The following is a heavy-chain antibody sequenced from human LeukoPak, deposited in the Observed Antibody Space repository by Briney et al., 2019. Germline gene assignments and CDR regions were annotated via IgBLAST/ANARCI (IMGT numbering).Heavy chain of an antibody. CDR3: AREGHDYGDFEGAFDI. CDR1: GGTFSSYA. J-gene: IGHJ3*02. V-gene: IGHV1-69*01. D-gene: IGHD4-17*01. Sequence: ASVKVSCKASGGTFSSYAISWVRQAPGQGLEWMGGIIPIFGTANYAQKFQGRVTITADESTSTAYMELSSLRSEDTAVYYCAREGHDYGDFEGAFDIWGQGTMVTVSS. CDR2: IIPIFGTA.